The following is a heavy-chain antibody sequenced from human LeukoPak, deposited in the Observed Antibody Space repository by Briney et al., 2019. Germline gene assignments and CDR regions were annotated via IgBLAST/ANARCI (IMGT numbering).Heavy chain of an antibody. CDR3: ARRGSSAAADYFDY. J-gene: IGHJ4*02. Sequence: PGGSLRLSCVASGFTFSHYSMNWVRQAPGKGLEWVSSIRFTGSYIYYADSVKGRFTISRDNAKNSLYLQMNSLRAEDTAVYYCARRGSSAAADYFDYWGQGTLVTVSS. CDR1: GFTFSHYS. CDR2: IRFTGSYI. D-gene: IGHD6-13*01. V-gene: IGHV3-21*01.